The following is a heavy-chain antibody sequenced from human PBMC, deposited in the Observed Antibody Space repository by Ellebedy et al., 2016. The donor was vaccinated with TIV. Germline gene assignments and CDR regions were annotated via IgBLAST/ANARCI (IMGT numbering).Heavy chain of an antibody. D-gene: IGHD2-15*01. CDR1: GFSFSGYA. CDR2: ISTITNY. V-gene: IGHV3-21*01. J-gene: IGHJ4*02. CDR3: SRGGGCGGGTCYYPDF. Sequence: GESLKISCAASGFSFSGYAMSWVRQAPGKGLEWVSSISTITNYADSVRGRFTISRDNAKNSLYLQMNSLRAEDTAVYYCSRGGGCGGGTCYYPDFWGQGTLVTVSS.